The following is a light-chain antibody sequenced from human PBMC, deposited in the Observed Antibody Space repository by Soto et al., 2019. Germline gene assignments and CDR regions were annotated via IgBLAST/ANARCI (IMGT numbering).Light chain of an antibody. V-gene: IGLV1-44*01. CDR2: SNT. CDR1: TSNIGSHT. J-gene: IGLJ2*01. CDR3: AAWDDSLNGVV. Sequence: QSVLTQPPSASGTPGQTIVISCSGGTSNIGSHTVNWFQQLPGTAPRLLLYSNTQRPSGVPDRFSGSKSGTSASLAINGLQSQYEGDYYCAAWDDSLNGVVFGGGTKVTVL.